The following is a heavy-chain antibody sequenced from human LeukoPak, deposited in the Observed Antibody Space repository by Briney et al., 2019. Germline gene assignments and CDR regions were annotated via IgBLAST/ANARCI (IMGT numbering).Heavy chain of an antibody. Sequence: PSETLSLTCAVYGGSFSGYYWSWIRQPPGKGLEWIGEINHSGSTNYNPSLKSRVTIPVDTSKNQFTLKLSSVTAADTAVYYCARSSGWYFYWGQGTLVTVSS. J-gene: IGHJ4*02. V-gene: IGHV4-34*01. CDR2: INHSGST. CDR3: ARSSGWYFY. D-gene: IGHD6-19*01. CDR1: GGSFSGYY.